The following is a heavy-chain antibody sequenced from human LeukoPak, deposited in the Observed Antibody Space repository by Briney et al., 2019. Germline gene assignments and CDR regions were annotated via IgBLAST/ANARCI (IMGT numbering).Heavy chain of an antibody. V-gene: IGHV3-21*01. CDR3: ARGEWQQLAFDY. J-gene: IGHJ4*02. D-gene: IGHD6-13*01. CDR2: ISSSSSYI. CDR1: GFTFSSYS. Sequence: GGSLRLSCAASGFTFSSYSMNWVRQAPGKGLEWVSSISSSSSYIYYADSVKGRFTISRDNAKNSLYLQMNSLRAEDTAVYYCARGEWQQLAFDYWGQGTLVTVSS.